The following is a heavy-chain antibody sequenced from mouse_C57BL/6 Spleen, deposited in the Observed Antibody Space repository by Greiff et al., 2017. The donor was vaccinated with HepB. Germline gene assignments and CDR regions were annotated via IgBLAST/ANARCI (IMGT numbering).Heavy chain of an antibody. Sequence: VQLKESGPGLVKPSQSLSLTCSVTGYSITSGYYWNWIRQFPGNKLEWMGYISYDGSNNYNPSLKNRISITRDTSKNQFFLKLNSVTTEDTATYYCAGGYDYDGWFAYWGQGTLVTVSA. D-gene: IGHD2-4*01. CDR3: AGGYDYDGWFAY. V-gene: IGHV3-6*01. CDR2: ISYDGSN. J-gene: IGHJ3*01. CDR1: GYSITSGYY.